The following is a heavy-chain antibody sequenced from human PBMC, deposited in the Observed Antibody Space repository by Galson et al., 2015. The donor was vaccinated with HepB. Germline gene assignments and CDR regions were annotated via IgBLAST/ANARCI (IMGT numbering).Heavy chain of an antibody. CDR1: GYTFTSYG. Sequence: SVKVSCKASGYTFTSYGISWVRQAPGQGLEWMGWISAYNGNTNYAQKLQGRVTMTTDTSTSTAYMELRSRRSDDTAVYYCAREDIAVAGPGDFQHWGQGTLVTVSS. D-gene: IGHD6-19*01. J-gene: IGHJ1*01. CDR2: ISAYNGNT. CDR3: AREDIAVAGPGDFQH. V-gene: IGHV1-18*01.